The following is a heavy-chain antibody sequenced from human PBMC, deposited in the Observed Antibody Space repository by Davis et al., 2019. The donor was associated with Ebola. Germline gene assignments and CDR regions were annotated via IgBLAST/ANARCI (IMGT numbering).Heavy chain of an antibody. V-gene: IGHV1-18*04. CDR3: ARAQFPTTSDH. J-gene: IGHJ4*02. D-gene: IGHD1-1*01. Sequence: ASVKVSCKASGYTFTSYGITWVRQAPGQGLECMGWINPHNGNTNYAQNVQGRVTMTTDTSTSTAYMEVGSLRSDDTAVYYCARAQFPTTSDHWGQGTLVTVSS. CDR2: INPHNGNT. CDR1: GYTFTSYG.